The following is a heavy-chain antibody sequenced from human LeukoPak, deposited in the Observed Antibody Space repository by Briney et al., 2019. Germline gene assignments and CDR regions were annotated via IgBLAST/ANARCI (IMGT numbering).Heavy chain of an antibody. Sequence: SETLSLTCTVSGYSISSGYYWGWIRQPPGKGLEWIGSIYHSGSTYYNPSLKSRVAISVDTSKNQFSLKLSSVTAADTAVYYCAREQYKVWGWGQGTLVTVSS. V-gene: IGHV4-38-2*02. D-gene: IGHD1-1*01. CDR1: GYSISSGYY. CDR2: IYHSGST. CDR3: AREQYKVWG. J-gene: IGHJ4*02.